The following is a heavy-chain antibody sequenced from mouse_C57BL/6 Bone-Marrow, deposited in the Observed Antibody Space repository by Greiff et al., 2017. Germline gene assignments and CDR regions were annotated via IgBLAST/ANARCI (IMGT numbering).Heavy chain of an antibody. CDR3: ARLGGYYVAWFAY. CDR2: ISSGGSYT. D-gene: IGHD2-3*01. CDR1: GFTFSSYG. V-gene: IGHV5-6*01. Sequence: EVQGVESGGDLVKPGGSLKLSCAASGFTFSSYGMSWVRQTPDKRLEWVATISSGGSYTYYPDSVKGRFTISRDTAKNTLYLQMSSLKSEDTAMYYCARLGGYYVAWFAYWGQGTLVTVSA. J-gene: IGHJ3*01.